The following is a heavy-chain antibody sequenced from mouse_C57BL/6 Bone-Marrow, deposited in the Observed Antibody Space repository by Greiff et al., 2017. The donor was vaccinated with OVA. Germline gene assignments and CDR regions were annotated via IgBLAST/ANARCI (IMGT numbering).Heavy chain of an antibody. J-gene: IGHJ1*03. Sequence: DVMLVESGGGLVQPGGSLKLSCAASGFTFSDYYMYWVRQTPEKRLEWVAYISNGGGSTYYPDTVKGRFTISRDNAKNTLYLQMSRLKSEDTAMYYCARQITTVEDWYFDVWGTGTTVTVSS. CDR2: ISNGGGST. D-gene: IGHD1-1*01. V-gene: IGHV5-12*01. CDR1: GFTFSDYY. CDR3: ARQITTVEDWYFDV.